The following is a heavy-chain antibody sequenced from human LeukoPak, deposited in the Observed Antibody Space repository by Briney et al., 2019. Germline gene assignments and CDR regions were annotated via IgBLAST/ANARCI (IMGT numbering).Heavy chain of an antibody. CDR2: INHSGST. CDR3: ARGRYLPLYFDY. Sequence: SETLSLTCTVSGGSIRSYYWTWIRQPPGKGLEWIGEINHSGSTNYNPSLKSRVTISVDTSKNQFSLKLSSVTAADTAVYYCARGRYLPLYFDYWGQGTLVTVSS. V-gene: IGHV4-34*01. CDR1: GGSIRSYY. J-gene: IGHJ4*02. D-gene: IGHD3-16*02.